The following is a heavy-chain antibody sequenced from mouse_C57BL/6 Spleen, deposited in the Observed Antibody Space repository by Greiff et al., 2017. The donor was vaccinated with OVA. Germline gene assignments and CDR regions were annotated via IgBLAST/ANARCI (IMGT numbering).Heavy chain of an antibody. V-gene: IGHV5-4*03. J-gene: IGHJ1*03. CDR3: ARVEGLFITTVVRYFDV. CDR1: GFTFSSYA. D-gene: IGHD1-1*01. CDR2: ISDGGSYT. Sequence: EVKLMESGGGLVKPGGSLKLSCAASGFTFSSYAMSWVRQTPEKRLEWVATISDGGSYTYYPDNVKGRFTISRDNAKNNLYLQMSHLKSEDTAMYYCARVEGLFITTVVRYFDVWGTGTTVTVSS.